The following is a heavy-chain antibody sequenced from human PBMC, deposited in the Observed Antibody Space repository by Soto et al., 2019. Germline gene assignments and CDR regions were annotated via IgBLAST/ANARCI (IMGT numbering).Heavy chain of an antibody. J-gene: IGHJ5*01. CDR3: ARVRGYCSGGSCLQAFDN. Sequence: PSETLSLTCTVSGGSISSYYWSWIRQPPGKGLEWIGYIYYSGSTYYNPSLKSRVTISVDTSKNQFSLKLSSVTAADTAVYYCARVRGYCSGGSCLQAFDNWGHGALVTVSS. V-gene: IGHV4-59*08. D-gene: IGHD2-15*01. CDR2: IYYSGST. CDR1: GGSISSYY.